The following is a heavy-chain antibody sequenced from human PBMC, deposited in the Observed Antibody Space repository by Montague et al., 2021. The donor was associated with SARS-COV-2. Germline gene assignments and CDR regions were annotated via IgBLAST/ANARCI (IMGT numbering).Heavy chain of an antibody. CDR1: GASISSSENS. J-gene: IGHJ3*01. Sequence: SETLSLTCTVSGASISSSENSWGWIRPSPGKGLVWFGRFFYSGTSYFNPSLRSRISISVDTSKNQFTLKLTSVTAADTAMYYCAKEREVVRAARSLVAFDLWGQGTMVTVSS. CDR3: AKEREVVRAARSLVAFDL. V-gene: IGHV4-39*02. CDR2: FFYSGTS. D-gene: IGHD2-2*01.